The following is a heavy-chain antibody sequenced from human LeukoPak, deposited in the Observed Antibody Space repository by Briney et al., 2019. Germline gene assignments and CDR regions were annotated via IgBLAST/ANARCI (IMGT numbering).Heavy chain of an antibody. D-gene: IGHD4-17*01. J-gene: IGHJ3*02. Sequence: SETLSLTCTVSGGSISSYYWSWIRQPAGKGLEWIGRIYTSGSTNYNPSLKSRVTMSVDTSKNQFSLKLSSVTAADTAVYYCAREGDYGDYASAFDIWGQGTMVTVSS. CDR1: GGSISSYY. V-gene: IGHV4-4*07. CDR3: AREGDYGDYASAFDI. CDR2: IYTSGST.